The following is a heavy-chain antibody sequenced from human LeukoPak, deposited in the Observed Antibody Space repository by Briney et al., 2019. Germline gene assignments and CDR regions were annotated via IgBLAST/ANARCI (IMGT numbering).Heavy chain of an antibody. D-gene: IGHD5-12*01. CDR2: IYPGDSDT. CDR3: ARLASGYDSKLDY. V-gene: IGHV5-51*01. J-gene: IGHJ4*02. CDR1: GCSFTRCW. Sequence: GGSLQISCKGSGCSFTRCWIGWVRQLPGKGLEWMGIIYPGDSDTRYSPSFQGQVTISADKSISTAYLQWSSLQASDTAMYYCARLASGYDSKLDYWGQGTLVTVSS.